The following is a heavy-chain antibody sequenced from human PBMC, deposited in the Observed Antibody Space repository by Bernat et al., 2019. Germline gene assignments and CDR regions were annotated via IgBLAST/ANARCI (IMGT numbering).Heavy chain of an antibody. D-gene: IGHD2-15*01. CDR2: IYYSGST. CDR3: AAGRCSGGSCGPNWFDT. Sequence: QVQLQESGPGLVKPSETLSLTCTVSGGSISSYYWSWIRQPPGNGLEWIGYIYYSGSTNYNPSLKSRVTISVDTSNNQFSLKLSSVAAADTAVYYCAAGRCSGGSCGPNWFDTWGQGTLVTVSS. J-gene: IGHJ5*02. CDR1: GGSISSYY. V-gene: IGHV4-59*01.